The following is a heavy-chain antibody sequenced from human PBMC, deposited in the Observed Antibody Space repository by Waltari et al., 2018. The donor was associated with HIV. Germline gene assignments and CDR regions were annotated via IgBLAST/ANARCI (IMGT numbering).Heavy chain of an antibody. CDR3: ARDLGGSGWYDYYYGMDV. Sequence: EVQLVESGGGLVQPGGSLRLSCAASGFTFSNYEMNWVRQAPGKGLEWVSYISSSGNTIHYADSVKVRFTISRDNAKNSLYLQMNSLRAEDTAVYYCARDLGGSGWYDYYYGMDVWGQGTTVTVSS. D-gene: IGHD6-19*01. CDR2: ISSSGNTI. CDR1: GFTFSNYE. V-gene: IGHV3-48*03. J-gene: IGHJ6*02.